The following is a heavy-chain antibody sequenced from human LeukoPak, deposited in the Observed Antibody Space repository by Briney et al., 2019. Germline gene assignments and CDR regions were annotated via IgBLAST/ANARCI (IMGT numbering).Heavy chain of an antibody. V-gene: IGHV1-69*01. Sequence: ASVKVSCKASGGTFSSYAISWVRQAPGQGLEWMGGIIPIFGTANYAQKFQGRVTITADESTSTAYMELSSLRSEDTAVYYCARALATMVRGVIMPNWFDPWGQGTRVPLFS. J-gene: IGHJ5*02. CDR3: ARALATMVRGVIMPNWFDP. CDR2: IIPIFGTA. D-gene: IGHD3-10*01. CDR1: GGTFSSYA.